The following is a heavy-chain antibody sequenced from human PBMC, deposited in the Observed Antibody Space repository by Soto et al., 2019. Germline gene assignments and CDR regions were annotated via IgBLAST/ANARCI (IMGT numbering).Heavy chain of an antibody. V-gene: IGHV4-34*01. D-gene: IGHD3-10*01. Sequence: KPSETLSLTCAVYGGSFSGYYWSWIRQPPGKGLEWIGEINHSGSTNYNPSLKSRVTISVDTSKNQFSLKLSSVTAADTAVYYCARGPLWSYYYYYYGMDVWGQGTTVTVSS. J-gene: IGHJ6*02. CDR2: INHSGST. CDR1: GGSFSGYY. CDR3: ARGPLWSYYYYYYGMDV.